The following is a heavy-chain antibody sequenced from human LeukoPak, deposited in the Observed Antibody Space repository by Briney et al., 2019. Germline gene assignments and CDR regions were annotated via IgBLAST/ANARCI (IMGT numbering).Heavy chain of an antibody. CDR1: GGSISSYY. J-gene: IGHJ3*02. CDR3: ARERYDFWSGYNHDAFDI. V-gene: IGHV4-59*01. CDR2: IYYSGST. D-gene: IGHD3-3*01. Sequence: SETLSLTCTVSGGSISSYYWSWIRQPPGKGLEWIGYIYYSGSTNYNPSLKSRVTISVDTSKNQFSLKLSSVTAADTAVYYCARERYDFWSGYNHDAFDIWGQGTMVTVSS.